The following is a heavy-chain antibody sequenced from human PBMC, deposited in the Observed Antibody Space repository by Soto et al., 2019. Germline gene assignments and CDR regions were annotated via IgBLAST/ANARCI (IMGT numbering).Heavy chain of an antibody. CDR3: ARDLTYGSGMDV. CDR1: GFTFSSYA. CDR2: ISYDGSNK. Sequence: GGSLRLSCAASGFTFSSYAMHWVRQAPGKGLEWVAVISYDGSNKYYADSVKGRFTISRDNSKNTLYLQMNSLRAEDTAVYYCARDLTYGSGMDVWGQGTTVTVSS. D-gene: IGHD3-10*01. V-gene: IGHV3-30-3*01. J-gene: IGHJ6*02.